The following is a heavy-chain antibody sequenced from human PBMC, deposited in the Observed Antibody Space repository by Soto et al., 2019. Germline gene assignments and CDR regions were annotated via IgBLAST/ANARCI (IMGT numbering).Heavy chain of an antibody. CDR2: INAGNGNT. CDR3: ARGSGYYYWDDY. CDR1: GYTFTSYA. V-gene: IGHV1-3*05. D-gene: IGHD3-22*01. Sequence: QVQLVQSGAEEKKPGASVKVSCKASGYTFTSYAMHWVRQAPGQRLEWMGWINAGNGNTKYSQKFQGRVTITRDTSAGNAYMELSSLGSEDTAVYYLARGSGYYYWDDYWGQGTLVTVSS. J-gene: IGHJ4*02.